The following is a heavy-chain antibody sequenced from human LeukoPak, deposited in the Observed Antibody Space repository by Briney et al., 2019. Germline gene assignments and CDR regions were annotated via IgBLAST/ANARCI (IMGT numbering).Heavy chain of an antibody. D-gene: IGHD4-17*01. V-gene: IGHV3-30*18. CDR2: ISYDGSNK. Sequence: GGSLRFSCAASGFTFSSYGMHWVRQAPGKGLEWVAVISYDGSNKYYADSVKGRFTISRDNSKNTLYLQMNSLRAEDTAVYYCAKEVRAYGDYENFDYWGQGTLVTVSS. CDR1: GFTFSSYG. CDR3: AKEVRAYGDYENFDY. J-gene: IGHJ4*02.